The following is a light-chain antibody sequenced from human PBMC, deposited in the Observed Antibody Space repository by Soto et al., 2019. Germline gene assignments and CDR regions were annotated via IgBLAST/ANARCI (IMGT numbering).Light chain of an antibody. V-gene: IGLV1-44*01. Sequence: QSVLTQPPSASGIPGQRVTISCSGSNSNIGSNEASWYQRLPGTTPKLLIYFDNQRPSGVPDRFSGSKSGTSASLAISGLQSEDEADYYCAAWDDSLNGWVFGGGTKLTVL. CDR2: FDN. CDR3: AAWDDSLNGWV. J-gene: IGLJ3*02. CDR1: NSNIGSNE.